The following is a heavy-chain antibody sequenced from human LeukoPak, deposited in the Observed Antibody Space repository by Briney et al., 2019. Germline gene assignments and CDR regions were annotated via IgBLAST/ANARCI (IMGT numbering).Heavy chain of an antibody. J-gene: IGHJ4*02. CDR2: ISSSSSTI. Sequence: PGGSLRLSCAASGFTFSSYNMNWVRQAPGKGLEWVSYISSSSSTIYYADSVKGRFTISRDNAKNSLYLQMNSLSADATAVYYCARISASRRHTDSDGWGQGPLVTVPS. CDR3: ARISASRRHTDSDG. V-gene: IGHV3-48*04. CDR1: GFTFSSYN.